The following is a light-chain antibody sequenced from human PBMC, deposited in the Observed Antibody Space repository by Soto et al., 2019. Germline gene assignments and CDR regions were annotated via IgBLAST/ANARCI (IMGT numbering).Light chain of an antibody. CDR1: QGISNL. CDR2: AAS. Sequence: DIQMTQSPSSLSASVGDRVTITCRASQGISNLLGWFQHKPGKAPKRLIYAASILQGGVPSRFSGSGSGTAFTLTITGLQPEDFADYYCLQHNTYPYTFGQGPKLEIK. J-gene: IGKJ2*01. V-gene: IGKV1-17*01. CDR3: LQHNTYPYT.